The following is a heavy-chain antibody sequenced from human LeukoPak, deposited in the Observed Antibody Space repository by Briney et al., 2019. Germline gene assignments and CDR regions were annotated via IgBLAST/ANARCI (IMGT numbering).Heavy chain of an antibody. CDR1: GFTFSSYE. V-gene: IGHV3-48*03. CDR3: ASLYSSSWYGSDY. J-gene: IGHJ4*02. D-gene: IGHD6-13*01. CDR2: ISSSGSTI. Sequence: PGGSLRLSCAASGFTFSSYEMNWVRQAPGKGLEWVSCISSSGSTIYYADSVKGRFTISRDNAKNSLYLQMNSLRAEDTAVYYCASLYSSSWYGSDYWGQGTLVTVSS.